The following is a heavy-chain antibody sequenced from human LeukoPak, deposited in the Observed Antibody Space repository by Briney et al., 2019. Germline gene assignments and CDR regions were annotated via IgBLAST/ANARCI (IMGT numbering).Heavy chain of an antibody. CDR3: AGKSNYGYYYMDV. CDR2: INPNGGST. J-gene: IGHJ6*03. V-gene: IGHV1-46*01. Sequence: ASLKLSCTASGYTFTSYYMHWVRQAPGQGLEWMGIINPNGGSTTYAQKFQGRVTMNRDMSTSTVYMELSSLRFEDTDVYYCAGKSNYGYYYMDVWGKGTTVTVSS. CDR1: GYTFTSYY.